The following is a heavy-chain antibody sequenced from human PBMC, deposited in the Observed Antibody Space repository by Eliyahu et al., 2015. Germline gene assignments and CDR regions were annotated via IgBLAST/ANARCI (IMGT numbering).Heavy chain of an antibody. CDR3: ARDSGLAGGMDV. Sequence: QLQLQESGSGLVKPSQTLSLXCXVSGXPISSGGYSWSWIRQPPGKGLEWIGYIYHSGSTYYNPSLKSRVTISVDRSKNQFSLKLSSVTAADTAVYYCARDSGLAGGMDVWGKGTTVTVSS. D-gene: IGHD1-14*01. V-gene: IGHV4-30-2*01. CDR1: GXPISSGGYS. J-gene: IGHJ6*04. CDR2: IYHSGST.